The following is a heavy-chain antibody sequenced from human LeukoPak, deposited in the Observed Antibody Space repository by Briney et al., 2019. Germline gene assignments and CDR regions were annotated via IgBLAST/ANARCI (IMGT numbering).Heavy chain of an antibody. D-gene: IGHD4-23*01. CDR3: ARVGGNSLFNWFDP. V-gene: IGHV4-34*01. Sequence: SETLSLTCAVYGGSFSGCYWSWVRQPPGKGLDWIGDIYHSGSTNYNPSLKSRVTISVDKSKNQFSLKLSSVTAADTAVYYCARVGGNSLFNWFDPWGQGTLVTVSS. CDR1: GGSFSGCY. J-gene: IGHJ5*02. CDR2: IYHSGST.